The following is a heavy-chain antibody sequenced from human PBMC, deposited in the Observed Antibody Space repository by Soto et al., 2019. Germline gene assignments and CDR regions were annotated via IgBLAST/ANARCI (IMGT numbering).Heavy chain of an antibody. CDR3: ARTSLTIFGPSNDYYGMDV. V-gene: IGHV4-4*02. J-gene: IGHJ6*02. D-gene: IGHD3-3*01. CDR1: GGSISSSNW. CDR2: ISYSGST. Sequence: SETLSLTCAVSGGSISSSNWWSWVRQPPGKGLEWIGYISYSGSTHYSPSLKSRVSITVDTSKNQFSLNLASVSAEDTAVYYCARTSLTIFGPSNDYYGMDVWGQGTTVTVSS.